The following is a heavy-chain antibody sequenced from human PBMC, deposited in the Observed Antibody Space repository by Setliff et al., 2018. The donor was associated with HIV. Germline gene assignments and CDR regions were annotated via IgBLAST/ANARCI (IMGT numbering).Heavy chain of an antibody. CDR2: IYTSGST. V-gene: IGHV4-61*02. D-gene: IGHD1-1*01. J-gene: IGHJ3*02. CDR3: ARDPYPERGAFDI. CDR1: GGSISSGSYY. Sequence: PSETLSLTCTVSGGSISSGSYYWSWIRQPAGKGLEWIGRIYTSGSTNYIPSLKSRVTISVDTSKNQFSLKLSSVTAADTAVYYCARDPYPERGAFDIWGQGTMVTVSS.